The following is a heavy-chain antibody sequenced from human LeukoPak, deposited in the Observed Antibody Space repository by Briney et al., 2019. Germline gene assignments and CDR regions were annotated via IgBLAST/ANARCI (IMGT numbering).Heavy chain of an antibody. D-gene: IGHD2-15*01. Sequence: PGESLRLSCAASGFTFSSYWMHWVRHVPGKGLVWVSRINSDGISTSYADSVKGRFTISRDNAKNTLYLQMNSLRAEDTAVYYCARGSCGGGSCYFSWLDPWGQGTLVTVSS. V-gene: IGHV3-74*01. CDR2: INSDGIST. CDR1: GFTFSSYW. CDR3: ARGSCGGGSCYFSWLDP. J-gene: IGHJ5*02.